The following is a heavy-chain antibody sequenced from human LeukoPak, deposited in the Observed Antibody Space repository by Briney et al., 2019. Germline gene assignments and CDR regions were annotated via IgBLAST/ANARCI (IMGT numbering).Heavy chain of an antibody. CDR1: GYTFTSYD. D-gene: IGHD2-15*01. J-gene: IGHJ5*02. Sequence: ASLTVSCTASGYTFTSYDISWMRQAPGQGLEWIGYISASGSNTNYAHKLQGRVTITKDTSTNSSYMELRVLRSDDTAVCYCARDRCSGGSCYSTVQLGNWFDPWGQGTLVSVSS. CDR3: ARDRCSGGSCYSTVQLGNWFDP. V-gene: IGHV1-18*04. CDR2: ISASGSNT.